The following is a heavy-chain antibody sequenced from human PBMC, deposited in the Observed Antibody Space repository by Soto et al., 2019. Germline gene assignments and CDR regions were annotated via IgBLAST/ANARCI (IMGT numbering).Heavy chain of an antibody. V-gene: IGHV1-3*05. CDR1: GYTFTSYA. J-gene: IGHJ6*02. CDR3: AREPSYYGMDV. CDR2: INAGNGNT. Sequence: QVQLVQSGAEEKKPGASVKVSCKASGYTFTSYAMHWVRQAPGQRLEWMGWINAGNGNTKYSQKFQGRVTITRDTSASTASMELSSLRSEDTAVYYCAREPSYYGMDVWGQGTTVTVSS.